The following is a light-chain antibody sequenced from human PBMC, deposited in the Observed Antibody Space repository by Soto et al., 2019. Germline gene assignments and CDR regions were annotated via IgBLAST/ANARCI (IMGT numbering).Light chain of an antibody. CDR1: QSVSSN. CDR2: DAS. Sequence: ETVMTQSPATLSVPPGERATIYCRASQSVSSNLAWYQQKPGQAPRLLIFDASTRATGLPARFSGSGSGTEFILTISSLQSEDFAVYYCQQYNNWPVTFGQGTKV. CDR3: QQYNNWPVT. V-gene: IGKV3-15*01. J-gene: IGKJ1*01.